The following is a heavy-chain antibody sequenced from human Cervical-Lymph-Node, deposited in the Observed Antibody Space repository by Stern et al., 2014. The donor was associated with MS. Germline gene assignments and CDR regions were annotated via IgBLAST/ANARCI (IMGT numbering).Heavy chain of an antibody. Sequence: DQLVESGPGLVKPSQTLYLTCTVSGGSISRGDYYWSWIRQPPGKGLEWIGYIYYSGSTYYNPSLKSRVTISVDTSKNQFSLKLSSVTAADTAVYYCAREGPRTGTLVYWGQGTLVTVSS. J-gene: IGHJ4*02. V-gene: IGHV4-30-4*01. CDR2: IYYSGST. D-gene: IGHD3/OR15-3a*01. CDR3: AREGPRTGTLVY. CDR1: GGSISRGDYY.